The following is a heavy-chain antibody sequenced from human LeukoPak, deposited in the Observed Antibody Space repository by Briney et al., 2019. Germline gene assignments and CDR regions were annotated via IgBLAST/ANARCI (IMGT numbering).Heavy chain of an antibody. J-gene: IGHJ4*02. Sequence: GGSLRLSCGASGFTFRSFAMHWVRQAPGKGLEWVAIISHDGSDKYYADSVKGRFTISRDNSKNTLHLQMNSLRAEDTAVYYCVQRGGLDYWGQGTLVTVSS. V-gene: IGHV3-30*04. D-gene: IGHD3-16*01. CDR3: VQRGGLDY. CDR2: ISHDGSDK. CDR1: GFTFRSFA.